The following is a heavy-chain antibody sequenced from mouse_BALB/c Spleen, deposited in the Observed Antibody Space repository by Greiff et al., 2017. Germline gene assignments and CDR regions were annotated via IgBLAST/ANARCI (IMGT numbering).Heavy chain of an antibody. J-gene: IGHJ2*01. CDR1: GYTFTSYW. D-gene: IGHD1-3*01. CDR3: AREESGYYFDY. V-gene: IGHV1S81*02. Sequence: QVQLQQSGAELVKPGASVKLSCKASGYTFTSYWMHWVKQRPGQGLEWIGEINPSNGRTNYNEKFKSKATLTVDKSSSTAYMQLSSLTSEDSAVYYCAREESGYYFDYWGQGTTLTVSS. CDR2: INPSNGRT.